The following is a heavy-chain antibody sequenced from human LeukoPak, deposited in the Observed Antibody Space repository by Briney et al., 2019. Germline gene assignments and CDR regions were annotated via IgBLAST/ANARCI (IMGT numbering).Heavy chain of an antibody. Sequence: PGGSLRLSCAASGFTFSNAWMSWVRQAPGKGLEWVGRIKSKTDGGTTDYAAPVKGRFTISRDDSKNTLYLHMNSLKTEDTAVYYCTTAFAEYYDYVWGSYRQGTDYWGQGTLVTVSS. V-gene: IGHV3-15*01. CDR1: GFTFSNAW. CDR2: IKSKTDGGTT. J-gene: IGHJ4*02. D-gene: IGHD3-16*02. CDR3: TTAFAEYYDYVWGSYRQGTDY.